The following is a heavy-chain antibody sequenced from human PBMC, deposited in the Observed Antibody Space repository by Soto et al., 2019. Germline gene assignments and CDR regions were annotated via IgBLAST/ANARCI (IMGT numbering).Heavy chain of an antibody. CDR1: GFTFSSYS. D-gene: IGHD3-10*01. J-gene: IGHJ4*02. CDR2: ISSSSSTI. V-gene: IGHV3-48*02. Sequence: EVQLVESGGGLVQPGGSLRLSCAASGFTFSSYSMNWVRQAPGKGLEWVSYISSSSSTIYYADSVKGRFTISRDNAKNSLYLQMKSLRDEDTAVYYCARDLYYYGSGSFDYWGQGTLVTVSS. CDR3: ARDLYYYGSGSFDY.